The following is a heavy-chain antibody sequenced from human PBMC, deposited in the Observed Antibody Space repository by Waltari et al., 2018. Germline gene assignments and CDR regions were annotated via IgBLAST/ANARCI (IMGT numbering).Heavy chain of an antibody. J-gene: IGHJ4*02. CDR1: GGSISSHY. V-gene: IGHV4-59*11. CDR2: IYYSGST. Sequence: QVQLQESGPALVKPSETLSLTCTVSGGSISSHYWSWIRQPPGKGLEWIGYIYYSGSTNYNPSLKSRVTISVDTSKNQFSLKLSSVTAADTAVYYCARIIAAAGIYYFDYWGQGTLVTVSS. D-gene: IGHD6-13*01. CDR3: ARIIAAAGIYYFDY.